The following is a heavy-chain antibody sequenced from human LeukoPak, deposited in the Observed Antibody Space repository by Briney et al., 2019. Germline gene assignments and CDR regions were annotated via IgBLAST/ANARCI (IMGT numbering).Heavy chain of an antibody. V-gene: IGHV3-73*01. Sequence: GGSLRLSCAASGFTFSGSAMHWVRQASGKGLEWVGRIRSKANSYATAYAASVKGRFTISRDDSKNTAYLQMNCLKTEDTAVYYCTRHRDSGYDWDYYYYMDVWGKGTTVTISS. CDR3: TRHRDSGYDWDYYYYMDV. CDR1: GFTFSGSA. D-gene: IGHD5-12*01. CDR2: IRSKANSYAT. J-gene: IGHJ6*03.